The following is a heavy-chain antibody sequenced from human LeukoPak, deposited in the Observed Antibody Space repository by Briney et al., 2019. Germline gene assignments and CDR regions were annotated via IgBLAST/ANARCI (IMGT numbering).Heavy chain of an antibody. CDR1: GFTFSSYW. Sequence: PGGSLRLSCAASGFTFSSYWMSWVRQAPGKGLEWVANIKQDGSEKYYVDSVKGRFTISRDNAKNSLYLQMNSLRAEDTAVYYCARDMHSSWYLAPPDYWGQGTLVTVSS. CDR2: IKQDGSEK. D-gene: IGHD6-13*01. CDR3: ARDMHSSWYLAPPDY. V-gene: IGHV3-7*01. J-gene: IGHJ4*02.